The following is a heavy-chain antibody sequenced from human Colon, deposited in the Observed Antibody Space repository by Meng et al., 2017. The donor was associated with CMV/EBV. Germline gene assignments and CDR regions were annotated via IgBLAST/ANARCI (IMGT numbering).Heavy chain of an antibody. CDR3: VRVGDYPGGYFDY. CDR2: ISYDGSIK. D-gene: IGHD4-17*01. Sequence: GESLKISCAASGFTFSSSGMHWVRQAPGKGLEWVALISYDGSIKYYVDSVKGRFTISRDNSKNTLSLQMNSLRADGTAVYYCVRVGDYPGGYFDYWGLGTLVTVSS. CDR1: GFTFSSSG. V-gene: IGHV3-30*19. J-gene: IGHJ4*02.